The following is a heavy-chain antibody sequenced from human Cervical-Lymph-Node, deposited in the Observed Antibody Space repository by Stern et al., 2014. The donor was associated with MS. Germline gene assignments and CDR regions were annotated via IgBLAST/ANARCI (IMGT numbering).Heavy chain of an antibody. CDR2: IWSDGINK. CDR1: GFTFSSYG. J-gene: IGHJ4*02. Sequence: VQLVQSGGAVVQPGRSLRLSCAASGFTFSSYGMHWVRQAPGKGLEWVAVIWSDGINKYYSESVKGRFAISRDNSKNTVYLQMNSLRAEDTAVYYCARDKKSEMYAQSLDYWGQGTLVAVSS. D-gene: IGHD2-8*01. CDR3: ARDKKSEMYAQSLDY. V-gene: IGHV3-33*01.